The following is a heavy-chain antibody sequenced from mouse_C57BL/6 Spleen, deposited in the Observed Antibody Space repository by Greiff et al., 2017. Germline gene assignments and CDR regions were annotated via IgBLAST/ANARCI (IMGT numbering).Heavy chain of an antibody. V-gene: IGHV1-55*01. Sequence: VQLQQPGAELVKPGASVKMSCKASGYTFTSYWITWVKQRPGQGLEWIGDIYPGSGSTNYNEKFKSKAKLTVDTSSSKAYMQLSSLTSEDSAVYYCARRLRRGGYAMGYWGQGASVTAAS. D-gene: IGHD2-4*01. J-gene: IGHJ4*01. CDR2: IYPGSGST. CDR3: ARRLRRGGYAMGY. CDR1: GYTFTSYW.